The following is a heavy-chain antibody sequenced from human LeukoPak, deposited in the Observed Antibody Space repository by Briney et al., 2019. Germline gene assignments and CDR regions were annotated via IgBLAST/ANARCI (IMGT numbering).Heavy chain of an antibody. D-gene: IGHD3-9*01. CDR3: AAEDDFLTGYYDFDY. J-gene: IGHJ4*02. Sequence: SVTVSCKASGFTFARSAVQWVRQARGQRPEWIGWIFIANGKTNYAQKFQERLTITRDMSTSTAYMELSSLRSEDTAVYYCAAEDDFLTGYYDFDYWGQGTVVTVSS. CDR1: GFTFARSA. CDR2: IFIANGKT. V-gene: IGHV1-58*01.